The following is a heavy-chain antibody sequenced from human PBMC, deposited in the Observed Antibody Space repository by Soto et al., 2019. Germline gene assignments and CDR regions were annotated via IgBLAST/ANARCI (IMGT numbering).Heavy chain of an antibody. V-gene: IGHV4-59*01. J-gene: IGHJ4*02. CDR1: GGSISNYY. Sequence: PSETLSLTCTVSGGSISNYYWNWIRQSPGKGLEWIGYIYSSGSTHYNPSLRNRVTISIDTSKNQVSLKVNSVTAADTAVYYCARDHPHSYGVYYFDYWGQGTPVTVSS. D-gene: IGHD5-18*01. CDR3: ARDHPHSYGVYYFDY. CDR2: IYSSGST.